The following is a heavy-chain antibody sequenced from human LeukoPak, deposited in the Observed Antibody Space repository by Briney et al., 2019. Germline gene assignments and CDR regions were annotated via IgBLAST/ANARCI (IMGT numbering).Heavy chain of an antibody. D-gene: IGHD5-18*01. J-gene: IGHJ4*02. CDR1: GFTSSTYW. CDR3: ARDHHPFTA. V-gene: IGHV3-7*04. Sequence: PGGSLRLSCAASGFTSSTYWMTWVRQAPGKGPEWVANIKEDGSEKNYVDSVKGRFTISRDNAKNSLYLQMNSLRAEDTAVYYCARDHHPFTAWGQGILVTVSS. CDR2: IKEDGSEK.